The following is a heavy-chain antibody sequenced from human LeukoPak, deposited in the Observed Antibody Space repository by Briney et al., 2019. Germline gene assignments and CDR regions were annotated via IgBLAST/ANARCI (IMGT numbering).Heavy chain of an antibody. V-gene: IGHV3-13*01. CDR3: ARAGYSSSWGAFDI. D-gene: IGHD6-13*01. Sequence: GGSLRLSCAVSGFTFSSYDMHWVRQATGKGLEWVSAIGTAGDTYYPGSVKGRFTISRVNAKNSLYLQMNSLRAGDTAVYYCARAGYSSSWGAFDIWGQGTMVTVSS. J-gene: IGHJ3*02. CDR1: GFTFSSYD. CDR2: IGTAGDT.